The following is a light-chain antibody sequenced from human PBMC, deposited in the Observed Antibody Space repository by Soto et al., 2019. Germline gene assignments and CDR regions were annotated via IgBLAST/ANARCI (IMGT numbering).Light chain of an antibody. V-gene: IGLV2-18*02. CDR1: SSDIGSYNR. Sequence: QSALTQPPSVSGSPGQSVTISCTGTSSDIGSYNRVSWYQQPPGAAPKLMSCDVNNRPSGVPERFSGSKSGNTASLTIFGLQAEDEDDYYCTSFTTRDTYVFGTGTKLTVL. J-gene: IGLJ1*01. CDR3: TSFTTRDTYV. CDR2: DVN.